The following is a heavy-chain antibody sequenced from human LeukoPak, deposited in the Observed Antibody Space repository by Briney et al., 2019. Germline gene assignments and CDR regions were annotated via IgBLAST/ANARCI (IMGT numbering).Heavy chain of an antibody. CDR3: ARGQYGSTTTCYSARRYFDF. CDR1: GGAFNNYF. CDR2: INDSGST. J-gene: IGHJ4*02. V-gene: IGHV4-34*01. D-gene: IGHD2-2*01. Sequence: SETLSLTCAVSGGAFNNYFWTWIRQPPGKGLEWIAEINDSGSTNSNSSLRSRVAISLDTSKNQFSLRLTSVTAADTAVYYCARGQYGSTTTCYSARRYFDFWGQGTLVTVSS.